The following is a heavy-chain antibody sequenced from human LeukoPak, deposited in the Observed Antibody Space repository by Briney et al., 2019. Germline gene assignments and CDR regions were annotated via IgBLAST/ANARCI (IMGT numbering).Heavy chain of an antibody. Sequence: PGGSLRLSCAASGFTVSSNYMSWVRQAPGKGLEWVSVIYSGGSTYYADSVKGRFTISRDNSKNTLYLQMNSLRAEDTAVYYCARDSSLEWLPGSFDNWGQGTLVTVSS. CDR1: GFTVSSNY. CDR2: IYSGGST. V-gene: IGHV3-66*02. CDR3: ARDSSLEWLPGSFDN. J-gene: IGHJ4*02. D-gene: IGHD3-3*01.